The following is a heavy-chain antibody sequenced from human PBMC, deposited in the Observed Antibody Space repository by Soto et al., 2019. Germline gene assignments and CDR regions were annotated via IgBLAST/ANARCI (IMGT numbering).Heavy chain of an antibody. CDR1: GFTFSSYA. Sequence: GSLRLSCAASGFTFSSYAMSWIRQPPGKGLEWIGYIYYSGSTNYNPSLKSRVTISVDTSKNQFSLKLSSVTAADTAVYYCARVGAREIFGVVIAYWFDPWGRGTLVTVSS. CDR3: ARVGAREIFGVVIAYWFDP. CDR2: IYYSGST. V-gene: IGHV4-59*01. J-gene: IGHJ5*02. D-gene: IGHD3-3*01.